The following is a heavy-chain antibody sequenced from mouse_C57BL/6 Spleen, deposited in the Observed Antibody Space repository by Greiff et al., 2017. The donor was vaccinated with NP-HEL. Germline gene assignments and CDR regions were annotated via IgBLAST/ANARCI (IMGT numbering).Heavy chain of an antibody. D-gene: IGHD2-1*01. V-gene: IGHV1-15*01. J-gene: IGHJ4*01. Sequence: LVRPGASVTLSCKASGYTFTDYEMHWVKQTPVHGLEWIGAIDPETGGTAYNQKFKGKVILTADKSSSTAYMELRSLTSEDSAVYYCTRPYGNPYYAMDYWGQGTSVTVSS. CDR1: GYTFTDYE. CDR3: TRPYGNPYYAMDY. CDR2: IDPETGGT.